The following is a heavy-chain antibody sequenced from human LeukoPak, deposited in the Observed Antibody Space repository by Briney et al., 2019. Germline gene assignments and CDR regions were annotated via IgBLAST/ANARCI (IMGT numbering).Heavy chain of an antibody. V-gene: IGHV4-38-2*01. CDR1: GYSISSGYY. D-gene: IGHD6-19*01. Sequence: PSETLSLTCAVSGYSISSGYYWGWIRQPPGKGLEWIGSIYHRGSTYYNPSLKSRVTISVDTSKNQLSLKLSSVTAADTAVYYCARAPVGSGWVINWFDPWGQGTLVTVSS. J-gene: IGHJ5*02. CDR3: ARAPVGSGWVINWFDP. CDR2: IYHRGST.